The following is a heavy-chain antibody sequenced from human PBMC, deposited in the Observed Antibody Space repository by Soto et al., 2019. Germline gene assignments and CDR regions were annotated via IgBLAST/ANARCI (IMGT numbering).Heavy chain of an antibody. CDR2: FDPEDGET. J-gene: IGHJ4*02. CDR3: ARASPYCGGDCSDYFDY. CDR1: GYTLTELS. V-gene: IGHV1-24*01. D-gene: IGHD2-21*01. Sequence: ASVKVSCKVSGYTLTELSMHWVRQAPGKGLEWMGGFDPEDGETIYAQKFQGRVTMTEDTSTGTAYMELSSLRSDDTAVYYCARASPYCGGDCSDYFDYWGQGTLVNVSS.